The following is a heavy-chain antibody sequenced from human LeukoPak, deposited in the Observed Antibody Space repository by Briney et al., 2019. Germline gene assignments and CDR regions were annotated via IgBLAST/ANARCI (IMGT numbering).Heavy chain of an antibody. J-gene: IGHJ4*02. Sequence: PGRALRLSCAASGFTFSSYGMHWVRQAPGKGLEGVAVISYDGSNKYYADSVKGRFTISRDNSKNTLYLQMNSLRAEDTAVYYCAKDPQYSYGSGRLYWGQGTLVTVSS. V-gene: IGHV3-30*18. CDR2: ISYDGSNK. CDR1: GFTFSSYG. CDR3: AKDPQYSYGSGRLY. D-gene: IGHD3-10*01.